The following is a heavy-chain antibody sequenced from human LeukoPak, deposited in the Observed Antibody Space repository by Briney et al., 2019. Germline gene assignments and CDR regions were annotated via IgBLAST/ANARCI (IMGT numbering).Heavy chain of an antibody. CDR1: GGSISSSSYY. Sequence: SETLSLTRTVSGGSISSSSYYWGWIRQPPGKGLEWIGSIYYSGSTYYNPSLKSRVTISVDTSKNQFSLKLSSVTAADTAVYYCARQGTGYYGSGSYYNHDYWGQGTLVTVSS. CDR3: ARQGTGYYGSGSYYNHDY. J-gene: IGHJ4*02. V-gene: IGHV4-39*01. CDR2: IYYSGST. D-gene: IGHD3-10*01.